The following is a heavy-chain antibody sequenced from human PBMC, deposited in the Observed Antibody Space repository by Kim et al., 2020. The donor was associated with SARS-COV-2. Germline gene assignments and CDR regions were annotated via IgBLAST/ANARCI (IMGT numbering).Heavy chain of an antibody. V-gene: IGHV1-69*04. J-gene: IGHJ5*02. D-gene: IGHD6-13*01. Sequence: KFQGRVPITADKSTSTAYMELSSLRSEDTAVYYCARGGGTAAGIFNWFDPWGQGTLVTVSS. CDR3: ARGGGTAAGIFNWFDP.